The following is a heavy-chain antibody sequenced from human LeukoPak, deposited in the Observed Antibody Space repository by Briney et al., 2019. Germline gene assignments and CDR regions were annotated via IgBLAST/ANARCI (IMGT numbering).Heavy chain of an antibody. CDR1: GFTFRTYN. CDR3: ANLPVPGDITDY. J-gene: IGHJ4*02. CDR2: IRYDGSNK. D-gene: IGHD1-14*01. Sequence: PGGSLRLSCTGSGFTFRTYNMNWGRQAPGKGVEGVAFIRYDGSNKYYADLVKGRFTISRDNSKNTLYLQMSSLRVEDTAVYYCANLPVPGDITDYWGRGTLVTVSS. V-gene: IGHV3-30*02.